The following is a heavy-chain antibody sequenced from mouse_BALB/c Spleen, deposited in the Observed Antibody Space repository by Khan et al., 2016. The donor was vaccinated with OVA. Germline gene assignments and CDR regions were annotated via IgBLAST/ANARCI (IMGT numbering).Heavy chain of an antibody. CDR1: GFNIKDTY. J-gene: IGHJ2*01. V-gene: IGHV14-3*02. Sequence: VQLQQSGAELVKPGASVKLSCTASGFNIKDTYIHWVKQTPDQGLEWIGRIESAYGETNYDPKFPGKATITTDSSSKTVYLPLNTLTSEDTAVHCCASASYFYNWGQGTTLTVSS. CDR3: ASASYFYN. CDR2: IESAYGET.